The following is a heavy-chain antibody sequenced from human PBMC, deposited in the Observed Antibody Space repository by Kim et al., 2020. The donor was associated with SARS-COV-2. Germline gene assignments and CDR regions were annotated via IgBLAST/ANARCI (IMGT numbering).Heavy chain of an antibody. V-gene: IGHV4-59*13. CDR3: ARETQGKQLWWIFDY. Sequence: SETLSLTCTVSGGSISSYYWSWIRQPPGKGLEWIGYIYYSGSTNYNPSLKSRVTISVDTSKNQFSLKLSSVTAADTAVYYCARETQGKQLWWIFDYWGQGTLVTVSS. D-gene: IGHD5-18*01. CDR2: IYYSGST. J-gene: IGHJ4*02. CDR1: GGSISSYY.